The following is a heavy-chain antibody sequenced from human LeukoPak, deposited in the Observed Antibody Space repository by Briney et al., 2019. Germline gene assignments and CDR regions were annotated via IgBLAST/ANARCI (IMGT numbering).Heavy chain of an antibody. CDR2: IYSGGST. J-gene: IGHJ4*02. D-gene: IGHD6-19*01. CDR1: GFTVSGNY. CDR3: ASIAVAGI. Sequence: GGSLRLSCAASGFTVSGNYMSWVRQAPGKGLEWVSIIYSGGSTFYADSVKGRFTISRDNSKNSLYLHMSSLRAEDTAVYYCASIAVAGIWGQGTLVTVSS. V-gene: IGHV3-53*01.